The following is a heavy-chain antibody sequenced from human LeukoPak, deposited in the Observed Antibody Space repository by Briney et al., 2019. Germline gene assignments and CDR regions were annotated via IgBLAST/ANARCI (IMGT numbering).Heavy chain of an antibody. V-gene: IGHV3-23*01. J-gene: IGHJ4*02. D-gene: IGHD1-1*01. CDR2: ISSSGGST. CDR1: GFTFSIYA. CDR3: AKDRGRTGIQLELGY. Sequence: GGSLRLSCAASGFTFSIYAMSWVRQAPGKGLEWVSAISSSGGSTYSADSVKGRFTISRDNSKNTLYLQMNSLRAADTAAYYCAKDRGRTGIQLELGYWGQGTLVTVSS.